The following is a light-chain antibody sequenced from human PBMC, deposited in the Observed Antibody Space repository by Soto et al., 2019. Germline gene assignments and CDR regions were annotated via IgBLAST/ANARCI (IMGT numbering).Light chain of an antibody. CDR1: QIISNW. Sequence: DIKMTQSPPTLSASVGDRVTITFRASQIISNWLAWYQQKPGRAPKLLIYGASTLESGVPSRFSGSGSGTDFTLTISSLQPEDFATYYCQQSYSTPPTFGQGTKVDIK. CDR2: GAS. J-gene: IGKJ1*01. CDR3: QQSYSTPPT. V-gene: IGKV1-39*01.